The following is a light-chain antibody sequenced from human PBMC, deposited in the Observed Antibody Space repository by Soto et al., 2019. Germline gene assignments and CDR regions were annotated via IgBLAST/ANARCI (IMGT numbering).Light chain of an antibody. CDR2: EVS. V-gene: IGLV2-23*02. CDR3: FSYVGSSPPYV. J-gene: IGLJ1*01. Sequence: QCALTQPASVSGTPGQSITISCTGTSSDVGSYNLVSWYQQHPGKAPKLMIYEVSKRPSGVSNRFSGSKSGNTASLTISGLQVEDEADYYCFSYVGSSPPYVFVTASKVPV. CDR1: SSDVGSYNL.